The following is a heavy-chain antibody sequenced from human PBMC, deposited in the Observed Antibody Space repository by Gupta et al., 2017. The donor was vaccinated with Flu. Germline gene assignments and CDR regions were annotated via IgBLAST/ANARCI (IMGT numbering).Heavy chain of an antibody. D-gene: IGHD6-25*01. Sequence: PPGKGLEWIGYINYSGNTDYNPSLKSRVTISVDTSKNQFSLKLTSVTAADTAVYYCAREAAARYYYYFYMDVWGKGTTVTVSS. J-gene: IGHJ6*03. V-gene: IGHV4-59*01. CDR3: AREAAARYYYYFYMDV. CDR2: INYSGNT.